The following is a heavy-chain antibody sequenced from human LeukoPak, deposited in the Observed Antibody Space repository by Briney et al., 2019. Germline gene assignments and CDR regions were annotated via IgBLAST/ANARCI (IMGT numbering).Heavy chain of an antibody. D-gene: IGHD6-13*01. CDR1: GGSITSYF. CDR2: VYASGST. J-gene: IGHJ6*02. CDR3: ARGIGTPYYYGMDV. Sequence: PSETLSLTCTVSGGSITSYFWSWIRQPAGKGLEWIGRVYASGSTNYNPSLKSRVTVSVDTSKNQFSLKLSSVTAADTAVYYCARGIGTPYYYGMDVWGQGATVTVSS. V-gene: IGHV4-4*07.